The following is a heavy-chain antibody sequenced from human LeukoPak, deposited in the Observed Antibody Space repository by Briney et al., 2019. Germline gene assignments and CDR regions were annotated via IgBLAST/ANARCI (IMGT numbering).Heavy chain of an antibody. CDR3: ARGTYYDSSGPLDY. V-gene: IGHV4-38-2*02. J-gene: IGHJ4*02. Sequence: SETLSLTCTVSSYSISSGYYWGWIRQPPGKGLEWTGSMYHSGSTYYNPSLKSRVIVSVDTSKNQFSLKLSSVTAADTAVYYCARGTYYDSSGPLDYWGQGTLVTVSS. CDR2: MYHSGST. CDR1: SYSISSGYY. D-gene: IGHD3-22*01.